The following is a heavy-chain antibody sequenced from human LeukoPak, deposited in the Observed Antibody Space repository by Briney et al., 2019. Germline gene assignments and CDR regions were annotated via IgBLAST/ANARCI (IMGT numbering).Heavy chain of an antibody. CDR3: ARGIAAAGIYFDY. V-gene: IGHV3-11*01. D-gene: IGHD6-13*01. CDR2: ISSSGSTI. CDR1: GFTFSDYY. Sequence: GGSLRLSCAASGFTFSDYYMSWIRHAPGKGLEWVSYISSSGSTIYYADSVKGRFTISRDKAKNSLYLQMNSLRAEDTAVYYCARGIAAAGIYFDYWGQGTLVTVSS. J-gene: IGHJ4*02.